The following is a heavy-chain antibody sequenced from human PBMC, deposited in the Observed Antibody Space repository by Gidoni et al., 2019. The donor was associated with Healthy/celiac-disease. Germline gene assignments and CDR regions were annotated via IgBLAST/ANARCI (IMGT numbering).Heavy chain of an antibody. J-gene: IGHJ5*02. Sequence: QVQLQESGPGLVKPSETLSLTCTVSGGSIRSYYWSWIRQPPGKGLEWIGYIYYSGSTNYNPSLKSRVTISVDTSKNQFSLKLSSVTAADTAVYYCARDRIAVAGTGWFDPWGQGTLVTVSS. CDR2: IYYSGST. CDR3: ARDRIAVAGTGWFDP. CDR1: GGSIRSYY. D-gene: IGHD6-19*01. V-gene: IGHV4-59*01.